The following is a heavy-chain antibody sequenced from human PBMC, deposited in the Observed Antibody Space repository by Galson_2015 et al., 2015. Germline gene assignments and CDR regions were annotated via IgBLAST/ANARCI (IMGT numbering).Heavy chain of an antibody. CDR1: GGSISSSY. CDR3: ARQDQYYDFWSGYSRYYYYMDV. V-gene: IGHV4-59*08. Sequence: SETLSLTCTVSGGSISSSYWSWIRQPPGQGLEWIGYIYDTGSTNYNPSLKSRVTISVDTSKNQFSLKLSSVTAADTGVYYCARQDQYYDFWSGYSRYYYYMDVWGKGTTVTVSS. CDR2: IYDTGST. D-gene: IGHD3-3*01. J-gene: IGHJ6*03.